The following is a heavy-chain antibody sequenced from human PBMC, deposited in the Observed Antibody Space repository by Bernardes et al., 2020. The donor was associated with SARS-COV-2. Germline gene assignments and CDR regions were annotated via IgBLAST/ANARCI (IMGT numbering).Heavy chain of an antibody. CDR3: AKDSGQYYYGSGYIDY. CDR1: GFTFNNYA. J-gene: IGHJ4*02. CDR2: FSGSGGST. D-gene: IGHD3-10*01. Sequence: GGSLRLSCTASGFTFNNYAMSWVRLAPGKGLEWVSSFSGSGGSTNYADSVRGRFTISRDNSKNTLYLQMNSLGAEDTAVYYCAKDSGQYYYGSGYIDYWGQGTLVTVSS. V-gene: IGHV3-23*01.